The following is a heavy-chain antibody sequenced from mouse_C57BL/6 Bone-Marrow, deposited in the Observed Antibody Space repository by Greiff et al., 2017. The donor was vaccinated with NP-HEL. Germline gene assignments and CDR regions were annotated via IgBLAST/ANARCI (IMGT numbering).Heavy chain of an antibody. CDR3: ARSLFYYGSSYGYFDV. D-gene: IGHD1-1*01. V-gene: IGHV1-12*01. Sequence: QVQLQQSGAELVRPGASVKMSCKASGYTFTSYSMPWVKQKPGQGLDWIGAIYPGNGDTSYNQKFKGKAQLTVDKSSSTAYMQLSSLTSEDSAVYFCARSLFYYGSSYGYFDVWGTGTTVTVSS. CDR2: IYPGNGDT. CDR1: GYTFTSYS. J-gene: IGHJ1*03.